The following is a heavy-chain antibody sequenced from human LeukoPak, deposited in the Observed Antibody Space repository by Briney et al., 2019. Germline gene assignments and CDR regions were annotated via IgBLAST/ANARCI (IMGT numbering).Heavy chain of an antibody. Sequence: ASVKVSCKSSGYTFANYYIHWVRQAPGQGLEWMGRINLSGDSVIYAQKFQGRVTMTWDTSTSIVYLELSSLRSEDTAVYYCTRTMADGGTNYWGQGTLVTVSS. CDR1: GYTFANYY. J-gene: IGHJ4*02. CDR3: TRTMADGGTNY. V-gene: IGHV1-46*01. CDR2: INLSGDSV. D-gene: IGHD4-23*01.